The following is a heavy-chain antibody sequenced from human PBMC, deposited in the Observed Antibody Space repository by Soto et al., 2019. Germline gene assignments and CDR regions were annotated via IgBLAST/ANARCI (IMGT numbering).Heavy chain of an antibody. CDR2: IYHSGST. D-gene: IGHD2-15*01. J-gene: IGHJ6*02. CDR3: ARDKYEGDNCYGMAV. Sequence: SESLSLTCAVSGGSISSSNWWSWVRQPPGKGLEWIGEIYHSGSTNYNPSLKSRVTISVDKSKNQFSLKLSSVTAADTAVYYCARDKYEGDNCYGMAVWGQGTTVTVS. V-gene: IGHV4-4*02. CDR1: GGSISSSNW.